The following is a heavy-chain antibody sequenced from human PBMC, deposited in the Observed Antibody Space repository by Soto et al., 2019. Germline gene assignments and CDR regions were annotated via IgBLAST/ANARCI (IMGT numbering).Heavy chain of an antibody. D-gene: IGHD5-18*01. CDR2: LIPILGIA. CDR1: GGTFSSYT. CDR3: LRGGYGYGPFDS. Sequence: QVQLVQSGAEVKKPGSSVKVSCKASGGTFSSYTISWVRQAPGQGLEWLGRLIPILGIANYAQKFQGRVTTSADKTTSTAYMGLSSLRSEDTAVYYCLRGGYGYGPFDSWGQGTLVTVSS. J-gene: IGHJ4*02. V-gene: IGHV1-69*02.